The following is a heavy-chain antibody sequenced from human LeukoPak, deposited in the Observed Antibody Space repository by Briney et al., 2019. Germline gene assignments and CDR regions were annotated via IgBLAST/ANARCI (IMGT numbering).Heavy chain of an antibody. V-gene: IGHV3-30-3*01. D-gene: IGHD3-22*01. CDR3: ARDSYSVIVVLIRSPLGY. J-gene: IGHJ4*02. Sequence: GGSLRLSCAASGFTFSNYAMHWVRQAPGKGLEWVAIISYDGSNKYYADSVKGRFSISRDNSKNTLYLQMNSLRAEDTAVYYCARDSYSVIVVLIRSPLGYWGQGTLVTVSS. CDR1: GFTFSNYA. CDR2: ISYDGSNK.